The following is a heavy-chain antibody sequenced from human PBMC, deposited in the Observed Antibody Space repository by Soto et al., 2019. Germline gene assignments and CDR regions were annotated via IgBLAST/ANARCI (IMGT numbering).Heavy chain of an antibody. J-gene: IGHJ5*02. Sequence: PSETLSLTCTVSGGSISSSSYYWGWIRQPPGKGLEWIGSIYYSGSTYYNPSLKSRVTISVDTSKNQFSLKLSSVTAADTAVYYCARRRIGRGGPGNWFDPWGQGTLVTVSS. D-gene: IGHD2-15*01. CDR2: IYYSGST. V-gene: IGHV4-39*01. CDR1: GGSISSSSYY. CDR3: ARRRIGRGGPGNWFDP.